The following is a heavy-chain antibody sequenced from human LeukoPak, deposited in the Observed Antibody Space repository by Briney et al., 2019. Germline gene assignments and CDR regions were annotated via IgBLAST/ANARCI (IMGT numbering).Heavy chain of an antibody. V-gene: IGHV3-48*03. CDR1: GFTFSSYE. CDR2: ISSSGSTM. J-gene: IGHJ6*04. CDR3: AELGITMIGGV. Sequence: GGSLRLSCAASGFTFSSYEMNWVRQAPGKGLEWVSYISSSGSTMYYADSAKGRFTISRDNAKNSLYLQVNSLRAEDTAVYYCAELGITMIGGVWGKGTTVTISS. D-gene: IGHD3-10*02.